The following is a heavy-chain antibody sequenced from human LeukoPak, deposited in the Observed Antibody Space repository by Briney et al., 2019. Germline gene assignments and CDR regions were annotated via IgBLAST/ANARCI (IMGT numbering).Heavy chain of an antibody. CDR1: GYIFTSYW. CDR2: IYPGDSDT. Sequence: PGESLKISCKGSGYIFTSYWIGWVRQMPGKGLEWMGIIYPGDSDTRYSPSFQGQVTISADKSISTAYLQWSSLKASDTAMYYCATQFITMVRGVIPTPWAFDIWGQGTMVTVSS. D-gene: IGHD3-10*01. J-gene: IGHJ3*02. CDR3: ATQFITMVRGVIPTPWAFDI. V-gene: IGHV5-51*01.